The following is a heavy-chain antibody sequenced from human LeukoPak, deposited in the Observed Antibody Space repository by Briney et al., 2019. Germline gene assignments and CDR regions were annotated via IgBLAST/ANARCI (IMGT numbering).Heavy chain of an antibody. CDR3: ARDRFVPYRAVACTLGY. D-gene: IGHD6-19*01. J-gene: IGHJ4*02. CDR1: GYTFTSYG. Sequence: ASVKVSCKASGYTFTSYGISWVRQAPGQGLEWMGWISAYNGNTNYAQKLQGRATMTTDTSTSTAYMELRSLRSDDTAVYYCARDRFVPYRAVACTLGYWGQGTLVTVSS. CDR2: ISAYNGNT. V-gene: IGHV1-18*01.